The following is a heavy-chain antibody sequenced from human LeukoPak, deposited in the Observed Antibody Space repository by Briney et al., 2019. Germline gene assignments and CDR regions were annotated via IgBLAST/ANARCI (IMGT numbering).Heavy chain of an antibody. J-gene: IGHJ3*02. CDR3: ASSIVVVDTRAFDI. V-gene: IGHV4-31*03. D-gene: IGHD3-22*01. Sequence: PSETLSLTCTVSGGSISSGGYYWSWIRQHPGKGLEWIGYIYYSGSTYYNPSLKSRVTISVDTSKNQFSLKLSSVTAADTAVYYCASSIVVVDTRAFDIWGQGTMVTVSS. CDR1: GGSISSGGYY. CDR2: IYYSGST.